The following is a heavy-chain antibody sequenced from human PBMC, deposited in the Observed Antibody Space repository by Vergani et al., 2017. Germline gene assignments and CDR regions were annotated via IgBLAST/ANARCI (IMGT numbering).Heavy chain of an antibody. D-gene: IGHD3-10*01. J-gene: IGHJ6*03. CDR1: GFSFSSHA. Sequence: QVQLAESGGGRVQPGRSLRLSCAASGFSFSSHAIHWVRQAPGKGLKGAAVISNDGSKKYYADSVKGRFTISRDKSKNTLDLQMNSLRTQDTAVYYCAKSGTVASGRLQYNFYMDVWGKGTTVTVS. V-gene: IGHV3-30*18. CDR2: ISNDGSKK. CDR3: AKSGTVASGRLQYNFYMDV.